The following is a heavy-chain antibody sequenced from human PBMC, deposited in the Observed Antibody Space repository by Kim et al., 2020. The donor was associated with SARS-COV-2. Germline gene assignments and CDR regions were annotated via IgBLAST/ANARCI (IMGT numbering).Heavy chain of an antibody. CDR1: GFTFNSYA. CDR3: AKVSSGSGGWFEYLQD. J-gene: IGHJ1*01. Sequence: GGSLRLSCAASGFTFNSYAMTWVRQAPGKGLEWVAGIRGSGSSTTYADSVKGRFTISRDNSKNTLYLQMDSLRADDTALYYCAKVSSGSGGWFEYLQDWGQGTLVTVSS. V-gene: IGHV3-23*01. CDR2: IRGSGSST. D-gene: IGHD6-19*01.